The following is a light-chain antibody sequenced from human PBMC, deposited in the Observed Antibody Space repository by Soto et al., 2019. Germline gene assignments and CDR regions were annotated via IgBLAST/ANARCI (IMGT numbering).Light chain of an antibody. V-gene: IGKV1-5*01. J-gene: IGKJ1*01. CDR2: GAS. CDR3: QQYGSHPWT. CDR1: QSIHTW. Sequence: DIQMTQSPSTLSASVGGRVTLTCRASQSIHTWLAWFQQKPGKAPKLLIFGASNLESGVPSRFSGSGSGTEFTLTINSLQPEGFASYFCQQYGSHPWTFGQGTNVEIK.